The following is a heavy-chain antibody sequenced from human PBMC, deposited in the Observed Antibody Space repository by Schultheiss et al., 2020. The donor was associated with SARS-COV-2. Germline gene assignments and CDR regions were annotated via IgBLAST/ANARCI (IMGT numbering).Heavy chain of an antibody. J-gene: IGHJ5*02. CDR2: MNPNSGNT. CDR1: GYTFTGYY. Sequence: ASVKVSCKASGYTFTGYYMHWVRQAPGQGLEWMGWMNPNSGNTGYAQKFQGRVTMTRNTSISTAYMELSSLRSDDTAVYYCAGGRDCSGGSCYSDWFDPWGQGTLVTVSS. CDR3: AGGRDCSGGSCYSDWFDP. V-gene: IGHV1-8*02. D-gene: IGHD2-15*01.